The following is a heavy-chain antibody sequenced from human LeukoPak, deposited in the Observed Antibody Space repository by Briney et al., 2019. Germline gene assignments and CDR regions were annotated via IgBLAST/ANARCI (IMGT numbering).Heavy chain of an antibody. CDR3: ARGMDDYYFDY. Sequence: SETLSLTCTVSGGSISSSSYYWGWIRQPPGKGLEWIGSIYYSGSTYYNPSLKSRVTISVDTSKNQFSLKLSSVTAADTAVYYCARGMDDYYFDYWGQGTLVTVSS. CDR2: IYYSGST. V-gene: IGHV4-39*07. J-gene: IGHJ4*02. CDR1: GGSISSSSYY. D-gene: IGHD2-2*03.